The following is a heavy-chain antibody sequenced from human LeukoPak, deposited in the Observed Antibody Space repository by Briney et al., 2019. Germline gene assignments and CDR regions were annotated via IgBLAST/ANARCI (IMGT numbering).Heavy chain of an antibody. Sequence: GGSLRLSCAASGFTFSSYEMNWVRQAPGKGLEWVSYISSSGSTIYYADSVEGRFTISRDNAKNSLYLQMNSLRAEDTAVYYCARGRHGGLRLGELSLGYYYYGMDVWGQGTTVTVSS. CDR3: ARGRHGGLRLGELSLGYYYYGMDV. J-gene: IGHJ6*02. D-gene: IGHD3-16*02. V-gene: IGHV3-48*03. CDR2: ISSSGSTI. CDR1: GFTFSSYE.